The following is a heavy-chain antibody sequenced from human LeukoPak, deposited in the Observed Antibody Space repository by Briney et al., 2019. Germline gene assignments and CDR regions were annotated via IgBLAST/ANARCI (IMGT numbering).Heavy chain of an antibody. CDR1: GYTFTSYY. Sequence: ASVKVSCKASGYTFTSYYMHWVRQAPGQGLEWMGIINPSGGSTSYAQKFQGRVTMTRDMSTSTVYMELSSLRSEDTAVYYCARVRDSSGYYPQEYYFDYWGQGTLVTVSS. D-gene: IGHD3-22*01. V-gene: IGHV1-46*01. CDR2: INPSGGST. CDR3: ARVRDSSGYYPQEYYFDY. J-gene: IGHJ4*02.